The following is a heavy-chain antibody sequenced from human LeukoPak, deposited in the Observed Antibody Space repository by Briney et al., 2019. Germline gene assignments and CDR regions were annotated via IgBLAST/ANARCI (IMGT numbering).Heavy chain of an antibody. CDR1: GFTFSSYA. D-gene: IGHD4/OR15-4a*01. J-gene: IGHJ3*02. CDR3: ARTMEMLFDI. CDR2: IYSGGST. Sequence: PGGSLRLSCAASGFTFSSYAMSWVRQAPGKGLEWVSVIYSGGSTYYADSVKGRFTISRDNSKNTLYLQMNSLRAEDTAVYYCARTMEMLFDIWGQGTMVTVSS. V-gene: IGHV3-53*01.